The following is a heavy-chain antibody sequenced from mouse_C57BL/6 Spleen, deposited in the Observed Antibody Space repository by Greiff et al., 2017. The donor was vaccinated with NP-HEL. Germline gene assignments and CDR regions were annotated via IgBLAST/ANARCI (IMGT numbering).Heavy chain of an antibody. J-gene: IGHJ3*01. V-gene: IGHV5-4*03. CDR3: ARAYDYVFAY. Sequence: EVKVVESGGGLVKPGGSLKLSCAASGFTFSSYAMSWVRQTPEKRLEWVATISDGGSYTYYPDNVKGRFTISRDNAKNNLYLQMSHLKSEDTAMYYCARAYDYVFAYWGQGTLVTVAA. CDR1: GFTFSSYA. D-gene: IGHD2-4*01. CDR2: ISDGGSYT.